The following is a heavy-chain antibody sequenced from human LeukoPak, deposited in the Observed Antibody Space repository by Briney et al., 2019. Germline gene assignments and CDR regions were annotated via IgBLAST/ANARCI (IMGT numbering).Heavy chain of an antibody. D-gene: IGHD3-3*01. CDR2: IYHSGST. CDR1: GYSISSGYY. V-gene: IGHV4-38-2*02. CDR3: ARDVHVLRFLEWSRRGWFDP. Sequence: SETLSLTCTVSGYSISSGYYWGWIRQPPGKGLEWIGSIYHSGSTYYNPSPKSRVTISVDTSKNQFSLKLSSVTAADTAVYYCARDVHVLRFLEWSRRGWFDPWGQGTLVTVSS. J-gene: IGHJ5*02.